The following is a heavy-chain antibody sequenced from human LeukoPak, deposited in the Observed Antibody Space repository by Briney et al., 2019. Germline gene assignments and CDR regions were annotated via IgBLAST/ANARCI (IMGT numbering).Heavy chain of an antibody. J-gene: IGHJ4*02. Sequence: GGSLTLSCAVSGFTFSSYAMSWVRQAPGKGLEWVSAISGSGGSTYYADSVKGRFTISRDNSKNTLYLQMNSLRAEDTAVYYCAKYSSSWLNYFDYWGQGTLVTVSS. D-gene: IGHD6-13*01. V-gene: IGHV3-23*01. CDR3: AKYSSSWLNYFDY. CDR2: ISGSGGST. CDR1: GFTFSSYA.